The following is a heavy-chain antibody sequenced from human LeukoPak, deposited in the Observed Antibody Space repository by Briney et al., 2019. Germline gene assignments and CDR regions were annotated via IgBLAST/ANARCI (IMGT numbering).Heavy chain of an antibody. Sequence: SETLSLTCTVSGGSISSRSYYWGWIRQPPGKGLECIGSIYYSGNTYYNPSLKSRVIISADTSKNQFSLNLTSVTAADTAFYYCARGRGFCSAGSCYFDYWGQGTLVTVSS. CDR2: IYYSGNT. CDR1: GGSISSRSYY. J-gene: IGHJ4*02. D-gene: IGHD2-15*01. CDR3: ARGRGFCSAGSCYFDY. V-gene: IGHV4-39*07.